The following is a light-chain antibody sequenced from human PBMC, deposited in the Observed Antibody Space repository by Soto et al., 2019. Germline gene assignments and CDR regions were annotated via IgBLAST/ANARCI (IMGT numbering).Light chain of an antibody. CDR2: DAS. J-gene: IGKJ1*01. Sequence: DIHMTQSHSTLSASVGDRVTISCRSRQNIFTYLAWYRQQPGKAPKLLIFDASTLQSGVPRRFSGSGSGTEFTLTISSLQPDDFATYYCQQYNSLSTFGQGTKVDI. CDR3: QQYNSLST. CDR1: QNIFTY. V-gene: IGKV1-5*01.